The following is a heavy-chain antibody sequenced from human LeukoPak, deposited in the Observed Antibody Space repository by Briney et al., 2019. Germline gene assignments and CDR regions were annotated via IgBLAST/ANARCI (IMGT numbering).Heavy chain of an antibody. CDR2: IIPIFGTS. CDR3: ASNWIQLSGYYFDY. D-gene: IGHD5-18*01. CDR1: GGTFSSYA. J-gene: IGHJ4*02. V-gene: IGHV1-69*05. Sequence: SVKVSCKASGGTFSSYAISWVRQAPGQGLEWMGRIIPIFGTSNYAQKFQGRVTITTDESTSTAYMELSSLRSEDTAVYYCASNWIQLSGYYFDYWGQGTLVTVSS.